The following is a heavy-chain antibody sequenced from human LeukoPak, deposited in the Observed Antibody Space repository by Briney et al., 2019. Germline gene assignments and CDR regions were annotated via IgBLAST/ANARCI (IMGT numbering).Heavy chain of an antibody. CDR2: INPNSGGT. CDR3: ARDRAYDSSGYYRDY. V-gene: IGHV1-2*02. J-gene: IGHJ4*02. CDR1: VYTFTGYY. D-gene: IGHD3-22*01. Sequence: GASVKVSFKASVYTFTGYYMHWVRQAPGQGLEWMGWINPNSGGTNYAQKFQGRVTMTRDTSISTAYMELSRLRSDDTAVYYCARDRAYDSSGYYRDYWGQGTLVTVSS.